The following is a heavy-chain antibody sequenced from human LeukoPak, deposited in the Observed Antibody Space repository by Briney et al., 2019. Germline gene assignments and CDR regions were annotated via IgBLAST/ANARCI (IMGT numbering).Heavy chain of an antibody. J-gene: IGHJ3*02. CDR3: ARDHSRFEAYYYDSRGAFDI. Sequence: ASVKVSCKASGYTFTSYGISWVRQAPGQGLEWMGGIIPIFGTANYAQKFQGRVTITADESTSTAHMELSSLRSEDTAVYYCARDHSRFEAYYYDSRGAFDIWGQGTMVTVSS. V-gene: IGHV1-69*13. D-gene: IGHD3-22*01. CDR1: GYTFTSYG. CDR2: IIPIFGTA.